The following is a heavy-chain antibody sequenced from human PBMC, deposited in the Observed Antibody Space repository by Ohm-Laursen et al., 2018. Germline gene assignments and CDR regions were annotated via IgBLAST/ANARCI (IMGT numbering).Heavy chain of an antibody. V-gene: IGHV4-4*07. D-gene: IGHD1-26*01. CDR1: GGSISSYY. Sequence: SDTLSLTCIISGGSISSYYWSWIRQPAGKGLEWIGRINISGSTNYNPSLKSRVTMSVDTSKNQFSLNLSSVTAADTAVYYCAGRGYWGQGTLVTVSS. CDR2: INISGST. J-gene: IGHJ4*02. CDR3: AGRGY.